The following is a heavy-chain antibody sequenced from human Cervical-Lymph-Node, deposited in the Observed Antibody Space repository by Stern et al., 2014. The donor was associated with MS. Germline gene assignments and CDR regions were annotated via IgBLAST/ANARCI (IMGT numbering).Heavy chain of an antibody. V-gene: IGHV3-30*03. CDR1: GFTFSTSG. D-gene: IGHD5-18*01. Sequence: DQLVESGGGVVQPGGSLRLSCAASGFTFSTSGMHWVRQAPGKGLEWVAVISYDGNNKYHADSVKGRFTVSRDNSQNTLYLHLNNLRPGDTAVYYCARGGHLWSLRGDYWGQGTLVIVSS. CDR3: ARGGHLWSLRGDY. J-gene: IGHJ4*02. CDR2: ISYDGNNK.